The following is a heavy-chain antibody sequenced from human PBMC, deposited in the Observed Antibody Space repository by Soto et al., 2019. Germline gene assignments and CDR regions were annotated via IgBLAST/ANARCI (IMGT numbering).Heavy chain of an antibody. D-gene: IGHD3-22*01. CDR1: VFTFSSYA. CDR3: AKGHYYDNVGNWVANQAFDS. CDR2: ISGGGTGT. Sequence: GGSLRLSCAASVFTFSSYAMIWVRQAPGKGLEWVSSISGGGTGTYSADAVRGRFTISSDKSRNTVYLQMSSLRAEDTAVYYCAKGHYYDNVGNWVANQAFDSWGQGSLVTVSS. V-gene: IGHV3-23*01. J-gene: IGHJ4*02.